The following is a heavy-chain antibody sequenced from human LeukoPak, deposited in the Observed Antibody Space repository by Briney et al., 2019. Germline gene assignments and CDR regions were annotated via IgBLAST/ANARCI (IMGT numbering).Heavy chain of an antibody. CDR3: ARDENRGCDY. J-gene: IGHJ4*02. V-gene: IGHV3-11*01. CDR2: ISSSGSTI. Sequence: SGGSLRPSCAASGFTFSDYYMSWIRQAPGKGMEWVSYISSSGSTIYYADSVKGRFTISRDNAKNSLYLQMNSLRAEDTAVYYCARDENRGCDYWGQGTLVTVSS. D-gene: IGHD1-14*01. CDR1: GFTFSDYY.